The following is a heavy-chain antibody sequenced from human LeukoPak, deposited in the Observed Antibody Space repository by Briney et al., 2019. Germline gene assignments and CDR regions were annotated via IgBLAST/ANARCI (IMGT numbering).Heavy chain of an antibody. CDR1: GGSISSDY. CDR3: ARHLNTPMVKAHFDY. V-gene: IGHV4-59*08. J-gene: IGHJ4*02. Sequence: SETLSLTCTVSGGSISSDYWTWIRQPPGKGLEWIGYIYHSGITNYNPSLKSRVTISIDTSKNQFSLKLSSVTAADTAVYYCARHLNTPMVKAHFDYWGQGTLITVSS. CDR2: IYHSGIT. D-gene: IGHD5-18*01.